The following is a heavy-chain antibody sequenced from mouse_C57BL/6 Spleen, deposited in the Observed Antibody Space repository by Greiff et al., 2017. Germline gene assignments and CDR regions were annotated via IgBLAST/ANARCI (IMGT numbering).Heavy chain of an antibody. CDR3: ARRAYGSSFDY. CDR1: GYTFTSHW. J-gene: IGHJ2*01. CDR2: IDPSDSYT. V-gene: IGHV1-59*01. D-gene: IGHD1-1*01. Sequence: QVQLQQPGAELVRPGTSVKLSCKASGYTFTSHWMHWVKQRPGQGLEWIGVIDPSDSYTNYNQKFKGKATLTVDTSSSTAYMQLSSLTSEDSAVYYCARRAYGSSFDYWGQGTTLTVSS.